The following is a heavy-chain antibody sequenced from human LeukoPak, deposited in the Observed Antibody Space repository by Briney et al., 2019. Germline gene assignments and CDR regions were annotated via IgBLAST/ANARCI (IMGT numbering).Heavy chain of an antibody. Sequence: GGSLRLSCAASGFTFNNYAMNWVRQAPGKGLEWVSLISGSGGTTYYTDSVKGRFTTSRDKSNNALFLQMNSLRADDTALYYCAKSSGYSDYAWFDPWGQGTLVTVSS. CDR2: ISGSGGTT. D-gene: IGHD5-12*01. J-gene: IGHJ5*02. CDR1: GFTFNNYA. CDR3: AKSSGYSDYAWFDP. V-gene: IGHV3-23*01.